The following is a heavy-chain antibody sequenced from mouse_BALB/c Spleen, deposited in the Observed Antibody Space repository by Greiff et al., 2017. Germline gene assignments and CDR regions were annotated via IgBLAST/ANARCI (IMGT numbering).Heavy chain of an antibody. J-gene: IGHJ3*01. Sequence: VQLQQSGAELMKPGASVKISCKATGYTFSSYWIEWVKQRPGHGLEWIGEILPGSGSTNYNEKFKGKATFTADTSSNTAYMQLSSLTSEDSAVYYCARSRLGQGFAYWGQGTLVTVSA. V-gene: IGHV1-9*01. CDR2: ILPGSGST. CDR1: GYTFSSYW. D-gene: IGHD4-1*01. CDR3: ARSRLGQGFAY.